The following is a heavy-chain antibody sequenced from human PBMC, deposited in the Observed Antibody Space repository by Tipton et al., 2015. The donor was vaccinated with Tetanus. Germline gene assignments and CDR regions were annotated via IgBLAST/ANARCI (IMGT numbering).Heavy chain of an antibody. CDR2: ISYDGSNE. CDR3: TKQSRNFNSIAVAEFDS. D-gene: IGHD6-19*01. CDR1: GFTFSTYN. J-gene: IGHJ4*02. V-gene: IGHV3-30*18. Sequence: SLRLSCAASGFTFSTYNMDWVRQAPGKGLEWVAFISYDGSNEYYADSVKGRFTISRDNAKNTLYLHMSSLRTEDTALYYCTKQSRNFNSIAVAEFDSWGQGTLVSVSS.